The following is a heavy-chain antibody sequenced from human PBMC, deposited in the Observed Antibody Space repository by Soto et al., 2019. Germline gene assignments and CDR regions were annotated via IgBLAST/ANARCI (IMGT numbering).Heavy chain of an antibody. D-gene: IGHD2-8*01. V-gene: IGHV4-59*08. CDR1: GGSISSYY. CDR2: IYYSGST. J-gene: IGHJ4*02. CDR3: ARRWGYAIDY. Sequence: QVQLQESGPGLVKPSETLSLTCTVSGGSISSYYWSWIRQPPGQGLEWIGYIYYSGSTNYNPSLKSRVTISVDTSKNQFSLKLSSVAAADTAVYYCARRWGYAIDYWGQGTLVTVSS.